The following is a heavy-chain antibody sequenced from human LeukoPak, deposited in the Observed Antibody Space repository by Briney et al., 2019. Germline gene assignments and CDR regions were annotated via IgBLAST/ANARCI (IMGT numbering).Heavy chain of an antibody. Sequence: GGSLRLSCTASGFTFGDYAMSWVRQAPGKGLEWVGFIRSKAYGGTAEYAASVKGRFTISRDDSKSIAYLQMNSLKTEDTAVYYCTRFGRSYYYYMDVWGKGTTVTISS. D-gene: IGHD3-10*01. CDR1: GFTFGDYA. CDR2: IRSKAYGGTA. J-gene: IGHJ6*03. CDR3: TRFGRSYYYYMDV. V-gene: IGHV3-49*04.